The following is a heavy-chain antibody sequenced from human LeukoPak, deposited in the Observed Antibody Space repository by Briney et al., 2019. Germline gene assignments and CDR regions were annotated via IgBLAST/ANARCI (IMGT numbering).Heavy chain of an antibody. Sequence: PGGSLRLSCAASGFTYSSYGMHWVRQAPGKGLEWVAFIRYDGSNKYYADSVKGRFTISRDNSKNTLYLQMNSLRAEDTAVYYCAIDARRASYCGGDCYSNFDYWGQGTLVTVSS. J-gene: IGHJ4*02. CDR2: IRYDGSNK. V-gene: IGHV3-30*02. D-gene: IGHD2-21*01. CDR1: GFTYSSYG. CDR3: AIDARRASYCGGDCYSNFDY.